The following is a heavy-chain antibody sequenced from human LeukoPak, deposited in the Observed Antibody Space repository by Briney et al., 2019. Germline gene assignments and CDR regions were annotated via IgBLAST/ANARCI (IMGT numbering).Heavy chain of an antibody. CDR2: ISYDGSNK. CDR3: ASLWFGELSDFDY. J-gene: IGHJ4*02. Sequence: GRSLSLFCAASGFTFSSYAMHWVRQAPGKGLEWVAVISYDGSNKYYADSVKGRFTISRDNSKNTLYLQMNSLRAEDTAVYYCASLWFGELSDFDYWGQGTLVTVSS. CDR1: GFTFSSYA. D-gene: IGHD3-10*01. V-gene: IGHV3-30*04.